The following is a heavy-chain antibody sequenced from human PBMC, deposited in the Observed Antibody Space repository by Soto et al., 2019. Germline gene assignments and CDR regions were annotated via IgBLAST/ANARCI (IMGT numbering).Heavy chain of an antibody. D-gene: IGHD2-15*01. CDR2: ISGSGGST. V-gene: IGHV3-23*01. J-gene: IGHJ6*02. CDR3: AKSGENYCRGGSCYFLVGYYYYGMDV. Sequence: EVQLLESGGGLVQPGGSLRLSCAASGFTFSSYAMSWVRQAPGKGLEWVSAISGSGGSTYYADSVKGRFTISRDNSKKTLYLEMNSLSAEDTGVYYCAKSGENYCRGGSCYFLVGYYYYGMDVWGQGTTVTVS. CDR1: GFTFSSYA.